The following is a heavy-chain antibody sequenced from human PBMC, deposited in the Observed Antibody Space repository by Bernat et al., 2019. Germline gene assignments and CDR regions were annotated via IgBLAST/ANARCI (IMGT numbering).Heavy chain of an antibody. D-gene: IGHD2-15*01. Sequence: EVQLVESGGGLVQPGRSLRLSCTASGFTFGDYAMSWFRQAPGKGLEWVSVIYSGGSTYYADSVKGRFTISRDNSKNTLYLQMNSLRAEDTAVYYCATRSGGYFDYWGQGTLVTVSS. J-gene: IGHJ4*02. V-gene: IGHV3-66*01. CDR1: GFTFGDYA. CDR2: IYSGGST. CDR3: ATRSGGYFDY.